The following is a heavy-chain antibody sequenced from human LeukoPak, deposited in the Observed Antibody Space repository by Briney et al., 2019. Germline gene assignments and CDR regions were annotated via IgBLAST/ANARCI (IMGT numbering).Heavy chain of an antibody. CDR3: AKSPQRFLEYYYMGV. V-gene: IGHV3-33*06. CDR1: GFTFSSYG. J-gene: IGHJ6*03. CDR2: IWYDGSNK. D-gene: IGHD3-3*01. Sequence: GRSLRLSCAASGFTFSSYGMHWVRQAPGKGLEWVAVIWYDGSNKYYADSVKGRFTISRDNSKNTLYLQMNSLRAEDTAVYYCAKSPQRFLEYYYMGVWGKGTTVTVSS.